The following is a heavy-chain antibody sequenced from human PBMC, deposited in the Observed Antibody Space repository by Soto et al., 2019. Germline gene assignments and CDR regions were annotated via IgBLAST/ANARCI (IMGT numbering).Heavy chain of an antibody. CDR1: GGTLSSYA. Sequence: SVKDCSKASGGTLSSYAMSLVRRAPGQGLEWVGGIIPIFGTANYAQKFQGRVTITADKSTSTAYMELSSLRSEDTAVYYCARDLKSAIFGVVFNYYYGMDVWGQGTPVTVSS. V-gene: IGHV1-69*06. J-gene: IGHJ6*02. D-gene: IGHD3-3*01. CDR2: IIPIFGTA. CDR3: ARDLKSAIFGVVFNYYYGMDV.